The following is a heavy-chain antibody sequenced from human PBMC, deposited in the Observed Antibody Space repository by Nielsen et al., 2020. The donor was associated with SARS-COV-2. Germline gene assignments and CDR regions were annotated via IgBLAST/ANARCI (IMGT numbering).Heavy chain of an antibody. CDR3: ANLYGDYEGY. J-gene: IGHJ4*02. V-gene: IGHV3-23*01. CDR1: GFTFSSYA. CDR2: ISGSGGST. Sequence: GESLKISCAASGFTFSSYAMSWVRQAPGKGLEWVSAISGSGGSTYYADSVKGRFTISRDNSKNTLYLQMNSLRSEDTAVYYRANLYGDYEGYWGQGTLVTVSS. D-gene: IGHD4-17*01.